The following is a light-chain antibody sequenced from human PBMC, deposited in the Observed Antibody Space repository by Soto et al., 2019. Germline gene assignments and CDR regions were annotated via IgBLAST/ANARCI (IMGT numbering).Light chain of an antibody. J-gene: IGKJ1*01. Sequence: DIVMTQSPLSLPVTPGEPASISCRSSQSLLHSNGYNYLDWYLQKPGQSPQLLIYLGSNRASGVPDRFSGSASGTDFTLKISRVEAEDVAVYYCMQPRESWTLGTGTKVDIK. CDR3: MQPRESWT. CDR1: QSLLHSNGYNY. CDR2: LGS. V-gene: IGKV2-28*01.